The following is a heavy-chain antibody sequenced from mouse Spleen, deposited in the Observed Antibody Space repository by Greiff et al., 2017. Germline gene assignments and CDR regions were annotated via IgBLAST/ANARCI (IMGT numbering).Heavy chain of an antibody. J-gene: IGHJ4*01. CDR1: GYTFTSYW. V-gene: IGHV1S81*02. Sequence: LVKPGASVKLSCKASGYTFTSYWMHWVKQRPGQGLEWIGEINPSNGRTNYNEKFKSKATLTVDKSSSTAYMQLSSLTSEDSAVYYCARGLLPYYYAMDYWGQGTSVTVSS. CDR2: INPSNGRT. D-gene: IGHD2-3*01. CDR3: ARGLLPYYYAMDY.